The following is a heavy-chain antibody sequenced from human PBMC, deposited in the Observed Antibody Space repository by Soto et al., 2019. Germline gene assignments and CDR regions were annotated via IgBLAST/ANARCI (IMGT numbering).Heavy chain of an antibody. CDR3: AKDPHQLWSSGFDY. D-gene: IGHD5-18*01. J-gene: IGHJ4*02. V-gene: IGHV1-46*01. CDR2: VNPSGGST. CDR1: GYIFTAYS. Sequence: ASVKVSCKASGYIFTAYSMHWVRRAPGQGLEWMGVVNPSGGSTNYAQKFQGRITLTRDTSRSTVYMDLSSLTSEDTAVYYCAKDPHQLWSSGFDYWGQGTLVTVSS.